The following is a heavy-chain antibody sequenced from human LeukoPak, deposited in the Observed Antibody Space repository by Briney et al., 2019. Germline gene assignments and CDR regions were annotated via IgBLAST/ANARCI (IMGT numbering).Heavy chain of an antibody. CDR3: ASGGGSVAPNYFNY. D-gene: IGHD3-16*01. J-gene: IGHJ4*02. V-gene: IGHV3-7*01. CDR1: GFTFSTSW. CDR2: IKKDGREI. Sequence: GGSLRLSCAASGFTFSTSWMSWVRQAPGKGLEWVANIKKDGREIYYADSVKGRFTISRDNAKNSLYLQMNSLRDEDTAVYYCASGGGSVAPNYFNYWGQGTLVTVSS.